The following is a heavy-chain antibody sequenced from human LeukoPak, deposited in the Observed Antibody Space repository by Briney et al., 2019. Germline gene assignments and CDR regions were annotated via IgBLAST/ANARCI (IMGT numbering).Heavy chain of an antibody. CDR3: AEEMTVHYFSSKDYYDYGMDV. CDR2: ISYDGSNI. V-gene: IGHV3-30*18. Sequence: GRSLRLSCAASGFTFSSYGMHWVRQAPGKGLEWVADISYDGSNIYYADSVKGRFTISRDNSKNTLYLQMNSLRAEDTGVCYCAEEMTVHYFSSKDYYDYGMDVWGQGTTVTVSS. CDR1: GFTFSSYG. J-gene: IGHJ6*02. D-gene: IGHD3-3*01.